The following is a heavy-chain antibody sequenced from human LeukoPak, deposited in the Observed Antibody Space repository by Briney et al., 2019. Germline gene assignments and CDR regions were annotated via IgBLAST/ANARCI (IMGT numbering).Heavy chain of an antibody. CDR3: ATSSDYGDSF. J-gene: IGHJ4*02. Sequence: GGSLRLSCAASGFTFSSYAMSWVRQAPGKGLEWVSVIYSGGNTYYADSVKGRFTISRDNSKNTLYLQMNSLRAEDTAVYYCATSSDYGDSFWGQGTLVTVSS. V-gene: IGHV3-66*01. D-gene: IGHD4-17*01. CDR1: GFTFSSYA. CDR2: IYSGGNT.